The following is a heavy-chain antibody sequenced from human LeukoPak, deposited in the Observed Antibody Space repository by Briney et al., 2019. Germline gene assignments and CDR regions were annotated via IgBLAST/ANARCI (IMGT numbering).Heavy chain of an antibody. Sequence: GGSLRLSCAVSGFIVSSNSMSWVRQAPGRGLEWVSLIDSGVRTYYGDSVKGRFTISRDNSKNTVYLRMNGLRADDTAVYCCARTVHYAFDIWGQGTMVTVSS. CDR2: IDSGVRT. V-gene: IGHV3-53*01. D-gene: IGHD4-17*01. J-gene: IGHJ3*02. CDR1: GFIVSSNS. CDR3: ARTVHYAFDI.